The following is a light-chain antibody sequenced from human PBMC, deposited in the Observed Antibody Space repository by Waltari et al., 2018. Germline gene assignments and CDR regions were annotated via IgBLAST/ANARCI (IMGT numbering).Light chain of an antibody. J-gene: IGLJ3*02. CDR2: YDN. CDR1: NIGTRS. CDR3: QVWDNYSDHWV. V-gene: IGLV3-21*04. Sequence: SYVLTQPPSLSVAPGKPARLTCGGNNIGTRSVHWCQQKAGQAPGVVISYDNDRPSGIPERFSASNSGNMATLTISRVEAGDEADYYCQVWDNYSDHWVFGGGTKLTVL.